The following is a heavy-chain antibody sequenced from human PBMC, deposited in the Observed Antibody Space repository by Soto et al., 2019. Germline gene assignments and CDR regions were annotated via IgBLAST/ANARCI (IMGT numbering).Heavy chain of an antibody. CDR2: IYYSGST. CDR1: GGSISSGGYY. V-gene: IGHV4-31*03. Sequence: QVQLQESGPGLVKPSQTLSLTCTVSGGSISSGGYYWSWIRQHPGKGLEWIGYIYYSGSTYYNPSRKSRVTISVDTSKNQFSLKLSSVTAADTAVYYCARGRRDIVVVVAATPWFDPWGQGTLVTVSS. J-gene: IGHJ5*02. CDR3: ARGRRDIVVVVAATPWFDP. D-gene: IGHD2-15*01.